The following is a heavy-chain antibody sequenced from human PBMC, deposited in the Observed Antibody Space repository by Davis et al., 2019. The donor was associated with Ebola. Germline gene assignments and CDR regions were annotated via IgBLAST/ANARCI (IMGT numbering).Heavy chain of an antibody. V-gene: IGHV3-66*01. CDR1: GFTVSSNY. J-gene: IGHJ5*02. CDR2: IYSGGST. D-gene: IGHD3-10*01. Sequence: GESLKISCAASGFTVSSNYMSWVRQAPGKGLEWVSVIYSGGSTYYADFVKGRFTISRDNSKNTLYLQMNSLRAEDTAVYYCARDITLRGPFDPWGQGTLVTVSS. CDR3: ARDITLRGPFDP.